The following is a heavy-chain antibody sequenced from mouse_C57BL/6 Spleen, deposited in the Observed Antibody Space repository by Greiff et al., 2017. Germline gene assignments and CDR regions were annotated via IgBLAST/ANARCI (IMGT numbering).Heavy chain of an antibody. V-gene: IGHV5-16*01. CDR3: ARDGDYGSSRYFDY. CDR1: GFTFSDYY. D-gene: IGHD1-1*01. J-gene: IGHJ2*01. CDR2: INYDGSST. Sequence: EVKVVESEGGLVQPGSSMKLSCTASGFTFSDYYMAWVRQVPEKGLEWVANINYDGSSTYYLDSLKSRFIISRDNAKNILYLQMSSLKSEDTATYYCARDGDYGSSRYFDYWGQGTTLTVSS.